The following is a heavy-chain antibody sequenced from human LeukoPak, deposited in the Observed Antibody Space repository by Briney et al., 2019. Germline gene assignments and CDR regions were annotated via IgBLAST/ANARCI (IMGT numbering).Heavy chain of an antibody. J-gene: IGHJ4*02. CDR3: ARDYGEVRLPLALFDY. Sequence: GGSLRLSCAASGFTFSSYGMHWVRQAPGKGLEWVAVIWYDGSNKYYADSVKGRFTISRDNSKNTLYLQMNSLRAEDTAVYYCARDYGEVRLPLALFDYWGQGTLVTVSS. CDR1: GFTFSSYG. V-gene: IGHV3-33*01. CDR2: IWYDGSNK. D-gene: IGHD4-17*01.